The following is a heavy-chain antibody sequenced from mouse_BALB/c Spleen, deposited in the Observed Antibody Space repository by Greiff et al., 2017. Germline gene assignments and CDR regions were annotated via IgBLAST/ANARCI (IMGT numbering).Heavy chain of an antibody. V-gene: IGHV7-3*02. CDR1: GFTFTDYY. CDR2: IRNKANGYTT. J-gene: IGHJ3*01. Sequence: EVQVVESGGGLVQPGGSLRLSCATSGFTFTDYYMSWVRQPPGKALEWLGFIRNKANGYTTEYSASVKGRFTISRDNSQSILYLQMNTLRAEDSATYYCARDGWERGLAYGGQGTLVTVSA. CDR3: ARDGWERGLAY. D-gene: IGHD1-1*02.